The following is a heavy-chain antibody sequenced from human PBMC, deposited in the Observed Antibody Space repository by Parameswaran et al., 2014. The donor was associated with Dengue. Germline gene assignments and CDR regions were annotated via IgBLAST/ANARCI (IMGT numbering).Heavy chain of an antibody. J-gene: IGHJ4*02. Sequence: SWVRQAPGQGLEWMGGIIPIFGTANYAQKLQGRVTMTTDTSTSTAYMELRSLRSDDTAVYYCAREYSSGWSEIDYWGQGTLVTVSS. CDR3: AREYSSGWSEIDY. V-gene: IGHV1-69*05. CDR2: IIPIFGTA. D-gene: IGHD6-19*01.